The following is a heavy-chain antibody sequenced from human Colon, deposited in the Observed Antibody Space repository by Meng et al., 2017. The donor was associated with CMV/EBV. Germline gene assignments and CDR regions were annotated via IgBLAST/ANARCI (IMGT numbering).Heavy chain of an antibody. D-gene: IGHD6-13*01. CDR3: VRGWPPDY. J-gene: IGHJ4*02. CDR1: GFPFSSYS. Sequence: GEAPKISREASGFPFSSYSLNWVRQAPGKGLEWVSSLSHSSDTKYADAVKGRFTLSRDNAQNSVVLQMNSLAAEDTAVYYCVRGWPPDYWGQGTLVTVSS. V-gene: IGHV3-21*06. CDR2: LSHSSDT.